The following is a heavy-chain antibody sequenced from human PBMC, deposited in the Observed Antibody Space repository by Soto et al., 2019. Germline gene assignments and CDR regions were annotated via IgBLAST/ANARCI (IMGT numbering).Heavy chain of an antibody. Sequence: QVQLVESGGGLVKPGGSLRLSCAASGFTFSDYYMSWIRQAPGKGLEWMSYINNSSSYTNYADSVKGRFTISRDNAKNSLYLTMNSLRAEDTAVYYCARTIAAAGGRRYFDLWGRGTLVTVSS. D-gene: IGHD6-13*01. V-gene: IGHV3-11*05. CDR1: GFTFSDYY. J-gene: IGHJ2*01. CDR3: ARTIAAAGGRRYFDL. CDR2: INNSSSYT.